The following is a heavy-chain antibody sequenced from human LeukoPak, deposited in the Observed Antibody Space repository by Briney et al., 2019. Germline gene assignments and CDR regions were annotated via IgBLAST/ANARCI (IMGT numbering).Heavy chain of an antibody. CDR3: AKDKSWFQSDY. CDR1: GFTFSSYA. V-gene: IGHV3-23*01. CDR2: IRGSGGRT. D-gene: IGHD3-10*01. J-gene: IGHJ4*02. Sequence: GGSLRLSCAASGFTFSSYAMSWVRQAPGKGLEWASGIRGSGGRTDYADSVKGRFTISRDDSKNTLYLEMNSLRSEDTAVYYCAKDKSWFQSDYWGQGTLVTVSS.